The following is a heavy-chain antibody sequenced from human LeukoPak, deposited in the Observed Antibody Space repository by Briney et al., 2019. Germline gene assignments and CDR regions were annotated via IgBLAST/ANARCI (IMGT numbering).Heavy chain of an antibody. CDR1: GYTFPSYF. CDR3: ARGGGEQWLVESYYFDY. D-gene: IGHD6-19*01. J-gene: IGHJ4*02. V-gene: IGHV1-46*01. CDR2: INPSGGST. Sequence: ASVKVSCKASGYTFPSYFMHWVRQAPGQGLEWMGIINPSGGSTSYAQKFQGRVTMTRDTSTSTVYMELSSLRSEDTAVYYCARGGGEQWLVESYYFDYWGQGTLVTVSS.